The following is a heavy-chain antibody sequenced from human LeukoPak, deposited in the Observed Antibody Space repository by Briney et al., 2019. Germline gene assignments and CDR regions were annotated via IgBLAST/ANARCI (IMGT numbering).Heavy chain of an antibody. J-gene: IGHJ4*02. CDR1: GFTFSSYA. CDR3: AKGRWDRLLSEIDY. D-gene: IGHD2-2*01. Sequence: GGSLRLSCAASGFTFSSYAMSWVRQAPGKGLEWVSGISGSGGNTDYPDSVKGRFTISRDNSKNTLCLQMNSLRAEDTAVYYCAKGRWDRLLSEIDYWGQGTLVTVSS. V-gene: IGHV3-23*01. CDR2: ISGSGGNT.